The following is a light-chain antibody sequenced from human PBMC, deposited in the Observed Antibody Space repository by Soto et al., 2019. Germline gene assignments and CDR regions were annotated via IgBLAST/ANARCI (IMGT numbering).Light chain of an antibody. CDR1: QSVSNDF. CDR2: GAS. Sequence: EIVLTQSPGILSLSPGERATLSCWTSQSVSNDFLAWYQQKPGQAPRLLIYGASTRATGIPDRFSGSGSGTDFTLTITRLEPEDFAVYYCQQYGGSPRTFGQGTKVDIK. V-gene: IGKV3-20*01. J-gene: IGKJ1*01. CDR3: QQYGGSPRT.